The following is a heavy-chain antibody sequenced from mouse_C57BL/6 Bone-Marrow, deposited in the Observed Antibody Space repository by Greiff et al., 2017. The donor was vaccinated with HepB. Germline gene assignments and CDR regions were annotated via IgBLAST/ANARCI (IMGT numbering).Heavy chain of an antibody. J-gene: IGHJ3*01. V-gene: IGHV1-26*01. CDR2: INPNNGGT. Sequence: EVQLQQSGPELVKPGASVKISCKASGYTFTDYYMNWVKQSHGKSLEWIGDINPNNGGTRYNQKFKGKATLTVDKSSSTAYMELRSLTSEDSAVYYCASHEGFAYWGQGTLVTVSA. CDR3: ASHEGFAY. CDR1: GYTFTDYY.